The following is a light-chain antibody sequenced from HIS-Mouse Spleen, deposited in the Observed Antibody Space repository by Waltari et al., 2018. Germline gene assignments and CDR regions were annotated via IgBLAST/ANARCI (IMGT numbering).Light chain of an antibody. CDR1: SSNIGNNY. J-gene: IGLJ3*02. Sequence: QSVLTQPPSASGTPGQRVTLSCSGSSSNIGNNYVYLYQQLPGTAPKLLIYRNNQRPSGVPDRFSGSKSGTSASLAISGLRSEDEADYYCAAWDDSLSVWVFGGGTKLTVL. CDR2: RNN. V-gene: IGLV1-47*01. CDR3: AAWDDSLSVWV.